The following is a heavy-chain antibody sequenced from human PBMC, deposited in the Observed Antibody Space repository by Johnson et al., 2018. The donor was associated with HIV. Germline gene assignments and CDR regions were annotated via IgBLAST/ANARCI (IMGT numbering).Heavy chain of an antibody. CDR2: ISYDGSNK. J-gene: IGHJ3*01. V-gene: IGHV3-30*04. Sequence: QVQLVESGGGLVQPGRSLRLSCAASGFTFSSYAMHWVRQAPGKGLEWVAVISYDGSNKYYADSVKGRFTISRDNSKNTLYLQMNNLRAEDTAVYYCARPIARGRGTMVTVSS. D-gene: IGHD6-13*01. CDR3: ARPIA. CDR1: GFTFSSYA.